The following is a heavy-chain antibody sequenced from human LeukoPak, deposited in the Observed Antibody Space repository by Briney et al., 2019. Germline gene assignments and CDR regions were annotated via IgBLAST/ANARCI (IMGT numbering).Heavy chain of an antibody. D-gene: IGHD3-10*01. CDR1: GGSISSSSYY. CDR2: IYYSGST. J-gene: IGHJ4*02. V-gene: IGHV4-39*02. CDR3: TREGSGRGIYFDH. Sequence: SETLSLTCTVSGGSISSSSYYWGWIRQPPGKGLEWIGSIYYSGSTYYNPSLKSRVTISVDTSASQFSLKLTFVTAADAAIYYCTREGSGRGIYFDHWGQGTLVGVSS.